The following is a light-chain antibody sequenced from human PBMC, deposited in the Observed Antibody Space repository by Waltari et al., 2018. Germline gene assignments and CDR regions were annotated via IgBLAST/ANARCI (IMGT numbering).Light chain of an antibody. V-gene: IGKV3-15*01. CDR1: QSIASN. J-gene: IGKJ5*01. CDR2: EAS. CDR3: QQYNRWPPIT. Sequence: EVVMPQSLATLSLFLGERSTLSCRASQSIASNLAWYQQKPAQAPRLLIYEASTRATGISARFRGSGSGAEFTLTISSLQSEDSAVYYCQQYNRWPPITFGQGTRLEIK.